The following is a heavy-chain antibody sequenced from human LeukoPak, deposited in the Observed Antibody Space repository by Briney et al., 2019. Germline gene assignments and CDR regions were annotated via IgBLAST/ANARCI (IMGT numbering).Heavy chain of an antibody. CDR3: ARDSGYCSGTGCYVHYFDY. Sequence: AGGSQRLSCAASGFTFSSYAMHWVRQAPGKGLEWVAVISYDGSNKYYADSVKGRFTISRDNSKNTLYLQMNSLRAEDTAVYYCARDSGYCSGTGCYVHYFDYWGQGTLVTVSS. CDR1: GFTFSSYA. CDR2: ISYDGSNK. J-gene: IGHJ4*02. V-gene: IGHV3-30-3*01. D-gene: IGHD2-2*01.